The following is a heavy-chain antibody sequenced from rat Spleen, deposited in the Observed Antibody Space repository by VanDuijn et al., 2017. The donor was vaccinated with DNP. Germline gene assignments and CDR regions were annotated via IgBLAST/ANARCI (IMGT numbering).Heavy chain of an antibody. CDR2: ISTSGGST. CDR3: ARPDY. Sequence: EVQLVESGGGLVQPGRSMKLSCAASGFTFSSFPMAWVRQAPTKGLEWVATISTSGGSTYYRDSVKGRFTISRDNAKSTLYLQMNSLRSEDTANYYCARPDYWGQGVMVTVSS. CDR1: GFTFSSFP. V-gene: IGHV5-46*01. J-gene: IGHJ2*01.